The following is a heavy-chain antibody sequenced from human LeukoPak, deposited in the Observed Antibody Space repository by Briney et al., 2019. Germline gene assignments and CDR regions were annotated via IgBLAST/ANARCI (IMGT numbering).Heavy chain of an antibody. Sequence: GGSLRLSCAASGLTFNNAWMSWVRQAPGKGLEWVGRIRIRSAGGTTDYGAPVKGRFTISREDSKDTLYLQMNSLKTEDTAVYHCTTGGGTHDYWGQGTLVTVSS. D-gene: IGHD2-15*01. V-gene: IGHV3-15*01. J-gene: IGHJ4*02. CDR1: GLTFNNAW. CDR3: TTGGGTHDY. CDR2: IRIRSAGGTT.